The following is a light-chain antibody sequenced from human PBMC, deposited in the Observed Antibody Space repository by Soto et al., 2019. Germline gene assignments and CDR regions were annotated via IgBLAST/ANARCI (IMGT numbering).Light chain of an antibody. Sequence: EIVLTQSPGTLSVSPGERATLSCRASQSLSSSYLAWYQQKPGQAPRLLIYGASSRATGIPDRFSGSGSGTDFALTISRLEPEDFAVYYCQQYASSPATFGQGTRWIS. CDR2: GAS. CDR3: QQYASSPAT. J-gene: IGKJ1*01. V-gene: IGKV3-20*01. CDR1: QSLSSSY.